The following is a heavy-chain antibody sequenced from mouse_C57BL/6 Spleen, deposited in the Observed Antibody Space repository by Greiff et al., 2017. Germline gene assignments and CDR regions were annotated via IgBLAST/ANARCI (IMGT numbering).Heavy chain of an antibody. CDR3: AREEGYSNHWYFDV. V-gene: IGHV1-81*01. Sequence: LVESGAELARPGASVKLSCKASGYTFTSYGISWVKQRTGQGLEWIGEIYPRSGNTYYNEKFKGKATLTADKSSSTAYMELRSLTSEDSAVYFCAREEGYSNHWYFDVWGTGTTVTVSS. CDR2: IYPRSGNT. J-gene: IGHJ1*03. D-gene: IGHD2-5*01. CDR1: GYTFTSYG.